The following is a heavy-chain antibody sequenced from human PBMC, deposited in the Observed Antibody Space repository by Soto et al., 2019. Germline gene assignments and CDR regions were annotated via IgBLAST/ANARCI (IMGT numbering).Heavy chain of an antibody. CDR1: GYTFTSYG. V-gene: IGHV1-18*01. Sequence: QVQLVQSGAEVKKPGASVKVSCKASGYTFTSYGISWVRQAPGQGLEWMGWISAYNGNTNYAQKLQGRLTMTTDTSTSTAYMELRSLRSDDTAVYYCARDHHPSIAARPYYYYGMDVWGQGTTVTVSS. J-gene: IGHJ6*02. D-gene: IGHD6-6*01. CDR3: ARDHHPSIAARPYYYYGMDV. CDR2: ISAYNGNT.